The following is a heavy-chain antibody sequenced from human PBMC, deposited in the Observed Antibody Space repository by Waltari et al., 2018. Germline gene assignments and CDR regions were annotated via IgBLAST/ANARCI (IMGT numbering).Heavy chain of an antibody. CDR2: ISYDAQYK. CDR3: SRGGQWLVLYSFDY. D-gene: IGHD6-19*01. V-gene: IGHV3-30*03. CDR1: GFTFSNYV. J-gene: IGHJ4*02. Sequence: QVQLVEAGGGVVQPGRCLTRTWEGSGFTFSNYVLNWVRQAPGKGLEWVAIISYDAQYKYYADSVKGRTSISRDNHKNTAYLEMNSLRPEDAAVYYCSRGGQWLVLYSFDYWGQGTLVTVSS.